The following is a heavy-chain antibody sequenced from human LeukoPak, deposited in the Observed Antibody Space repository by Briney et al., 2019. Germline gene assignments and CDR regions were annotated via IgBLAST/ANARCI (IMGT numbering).Heavy chain of an antibody. V-gene: IGHV3-30*18. CDR1: GFTFSIYG. CDR2: ISYDGSNK. J-gene: IGHJ5*02. CDR3: AKARDIVAVVAPLWFDP. D-gene: IGHD2-15*01. Sequence: GGSLRLSWAASGFTFSIYGMHWVRQAPGKGLEWVAVISYDGSNKYYAGSVKGRFTISRDNSKNPLYLQMNSLRAEDTAVYYCAKARDIVAVVAPLWFDPWDQGTLLTVSS.